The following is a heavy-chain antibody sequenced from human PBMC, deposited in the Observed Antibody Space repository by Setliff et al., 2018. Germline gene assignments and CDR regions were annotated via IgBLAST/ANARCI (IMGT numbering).Heavy chain of an antibody. Sequence: SVKVSCKASGGTFNTYAINWVRQAPGQGLAWMGGIIPILGIANYAQKFQGRVTITADKSTSTAYMELSSLRSEDTAVYYCARGYCSGGSCYSGYYYYMDIWGKGTTVTVSS. CDR1: GGTFNTYA. V-gene: IGHV1-69*10. D-gene: IGHD2-15*01. CDR2: IIPILGIA. J-gene: IGHJ6*03. CDR3: ARGYCSGGSCYSGYYYYMDI.